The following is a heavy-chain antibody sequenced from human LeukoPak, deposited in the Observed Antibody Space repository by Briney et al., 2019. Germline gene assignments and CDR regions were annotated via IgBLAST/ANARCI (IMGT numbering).Heavy chain of an antibody. CDR3: AREVSRIQLFDI. CDR1: GGTFSSYA. Sequence: ASVKVSCKASGGTFSSYAISWVRQAPGQGLEWMGGIIPIFGTANYAQKFQGRVTITADESTSTAYMELSSLRSEDTAVYYCAREVSRIQLFDIWGQGAMVTVSS. D-gene: IGHD5-18*01. CDR2: IIPIFGTA. V-gene: IGHV1-69*13. J-gene: IGHJ3*02.